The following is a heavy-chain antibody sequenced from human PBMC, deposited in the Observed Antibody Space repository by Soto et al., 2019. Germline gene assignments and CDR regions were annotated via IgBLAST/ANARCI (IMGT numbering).Heavy chain of an antibody. Sequence: EVQLVESGGGLVKPGGSLRLSCETSGFTFSAYSMNWVRQAPGRGLEFVPSITSNNIYYADSVRGRFTISRDNAKNSLYLQMTSLREDDTAVYYCERPDRIFYYMDVWGKGTTVTVSS. V-gene: IGHV3-21*01. J-gene: IGHJ6*03. CDR3: ERPDRIFYYMDV. CDR2: ITSNNI. CDR1: GFTFSAYS.